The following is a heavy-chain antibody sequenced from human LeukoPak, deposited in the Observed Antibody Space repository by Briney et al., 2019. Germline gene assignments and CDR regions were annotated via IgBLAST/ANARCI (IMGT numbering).Heavy chain of an antibody. CDR3: ARSYSSSWHYFDY. CDR1: GFTFSSYA. J-gene: IGHJ4*02. CDR2: ISGSGGST. D-gene: IGHD6-13*01. V-gene: IGHV3-23*01. Sequence: GGSLRLSCAASGFTFSSYAMSWVRQAPGKGLEWVSAISGSGGSTYYADSVKGRFTISRDNSKNTLYLQMNCLRAEDTALYFCARSYSSSWHYFDYWGQGTLVTVSS.